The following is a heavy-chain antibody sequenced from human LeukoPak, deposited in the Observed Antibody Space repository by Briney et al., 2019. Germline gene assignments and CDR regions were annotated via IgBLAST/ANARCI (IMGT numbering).Heavy chain of an antibody. CDR3: ARDRYYHDSSGFYYMDV. Sequence: SETLSLTCTVSGVSISSYYWSWIRQPPGKGLEWIGYIHYSGSTNYNPSLKSRVTISVDTSKNQFSLKLSSVTAADTAVYYCARDRYYHDSSGFYYMDVWGKGTTVTVSS. V-gene: IGHV4-59*01. J-gene: IGHJ6*03. D-gene: IGHD3-22*01. CDR1: GVSISSYY. CDR2: IHYSGST.